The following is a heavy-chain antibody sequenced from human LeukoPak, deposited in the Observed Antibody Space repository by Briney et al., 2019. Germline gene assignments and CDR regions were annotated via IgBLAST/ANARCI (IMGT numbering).Heavy chain of an antibody. J-gene: IGHJ4*02. Sequence: ASVTVSCKASGYTFTGYYMHWVRQAPGQGLEWMGWINPNSGGTNYAQKFQGRVTMTRDTSISTAYMELSRLRSDDTAVYYCARRTVAVAGTNYFDYGGQGTLVTVSS. D-gene: IGHD6-19*01. CDR1: GYTFTGYY. CDR2: INPNSGGT. V-gene: IGHV1-2*02. CDR3: ARRTVAVAGTNYFDY.